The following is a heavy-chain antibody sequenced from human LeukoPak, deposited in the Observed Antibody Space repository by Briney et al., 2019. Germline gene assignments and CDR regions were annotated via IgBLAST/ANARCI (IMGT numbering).Heavy chain of an antibody. Sequence: ASVKVSCKASGYTFTGYYMHWVRQAPGQGLEWMGRINPNSGNTGYAQKFQGRVTMTRNTSISTAYMELSSLRSEDTAVYYCARSDCSSTSCYADFDYWGQGTLVTVSS. D-gene: IGHD2-2*01. V-gene: IGHV1-8*02. CDR3: ARSDCSSTSCYADFDY. J-gene: IGHJ4*02. CDR2: INPNSGNT. CDR1: GYTFTGYY.